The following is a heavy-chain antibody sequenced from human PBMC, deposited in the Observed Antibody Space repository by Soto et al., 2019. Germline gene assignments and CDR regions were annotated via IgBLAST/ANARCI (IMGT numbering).Heavy chain of an antibody. V-gene: IGHV3-64*01. CDR1: GFTFSSYA. D-gene: IGHD2-2*01. J-gene: IGHJ6*03. CDR2: ISSNGGST. Sequence: GGSLRLSCAASGFTFSSYAMHWVRQAPGKGLEYVSAISSNGGSTYYANSVKGRFTISRDNSKNTLYLQMGSLRAEDMAVYYCARVATTRDGVKSYYYYYMDVWGKGTTVTVSS. CDR3: ARVATTRDGVKSYYYYYMDV.